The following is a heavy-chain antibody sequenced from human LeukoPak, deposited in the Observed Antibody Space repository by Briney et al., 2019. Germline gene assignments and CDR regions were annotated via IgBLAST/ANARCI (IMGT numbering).Heavy chain of an antibody. D-gene: IGHD3-9*01. J-gene: IGHJ6*02. CDR1: GFTFSSYA. CDR2: ISYDGSNK. Sequence: GGSLRLSCAASGFTFSSYAMHWVRQAPGKGLEWVAVISYDGSNKYYADSVKGRFTISRDNSKNTLYLQMNSLRAEDTAVYYCARRGYDILTGYYHGMDVWGQGTTVTVSS. CDR3: ARRGYDILTGYYHGMDV. V-gene: IGHV3-30*07.